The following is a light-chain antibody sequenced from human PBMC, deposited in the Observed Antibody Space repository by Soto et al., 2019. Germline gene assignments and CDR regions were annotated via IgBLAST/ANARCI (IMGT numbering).Light chain of an antibody. V-gene: IGLV2-14*03. CDR3: SSYTSSSTLVV. CDR1: SSDLGDYNH. J-gene: IGLJ2*01. CDR2: DVS. Sequence: QSALTQPASVSGSPGQSITISCTGTSSDLGDYNHVSWYQYHPGTAPKLLIYDVSHRPSGVSNRFSGSKSGNTASLTISGLQAEDESDYYCSSYTSSSTLVVFGGGTKVTVL.